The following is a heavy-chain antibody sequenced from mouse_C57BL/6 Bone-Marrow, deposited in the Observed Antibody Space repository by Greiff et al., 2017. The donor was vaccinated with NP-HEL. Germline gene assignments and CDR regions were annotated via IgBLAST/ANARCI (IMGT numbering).Heavy chain of an antibody. CDR3: ARRVHYDYDEGADY. Sequence: EVQLQQSGPELAKPGASVKIPCKASGYTFTDYNMDWVKQSHGKSLEWIGDINPNNGGTIYNQKFKGKATLTVDKSSSTAYMELRSLTSEDTAVYYCARRVHYDYDEGADYWGQGTTLTVSS. D-gene: IGHD2-4*01. V-gene: IGHV1-18*01. CDR1: GYTFTDYN. CDR2: INPNNGGT. J-gene: IGHJ2*01.